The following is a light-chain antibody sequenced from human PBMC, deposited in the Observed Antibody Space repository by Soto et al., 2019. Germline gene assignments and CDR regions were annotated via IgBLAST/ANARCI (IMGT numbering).Light chain of an antibody. CDR3: AAWDDSLNGQV. CDR1: SSNIGSNT. V-gene: IGLV1-44*01. Sequence: QSALTQLPSASGTPGQRVTISCSGSSSNIGSNTVNWYQQLPGTAPKLLIYSNNQRPSGVPDRFSGSKSGTSASLAISGLQSEDEADYYCAAWDDSLNGQVFGTGTKVTVL. J-gene: IGLJ1*01. CDR2: SNN.